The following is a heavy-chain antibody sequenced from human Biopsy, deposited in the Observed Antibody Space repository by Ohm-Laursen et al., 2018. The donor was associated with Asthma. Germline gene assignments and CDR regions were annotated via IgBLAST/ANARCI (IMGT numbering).Heavy chain of an antibody. CDR1: GYTFINYA. D-gene: IGHD3-9*01. V-gene: IGHV1-3*01. CDR2: INAANGNT. Sequence: SVNVSCKASGYTFINYAIHWGRQAPGHSLEWMGWINAANGNTKYSQKFQGRLTISRDTSASTAYMDLSSLRSEDTAVYYCARTYFDFLTGQVHDAFAMWGQGTMVTVSS. CDR3: ARTYFDFLTGQVHDAFAM. J-gene: IGHJ3*02.